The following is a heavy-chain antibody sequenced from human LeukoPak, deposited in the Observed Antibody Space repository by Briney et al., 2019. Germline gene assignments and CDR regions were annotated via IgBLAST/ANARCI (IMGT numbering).Heavy chain of an antibody. Sequence: PGGSLRLSCAASGFTFSSYARSWVRQAPGKGLEWVSAICGSGGSTYDAAREKGLFTISRDNSKNTLYLQMNSLRAEDTAVYYCAKDLTPRRDCGDDVFDHWGQGTLVTVSS. J-gene: IGHJ4*02. V-gene: IGHV3-23*01. CDR2: ICGSGGST. CDR1: GFTFSSYA. CDR3: AKDLTPRRDCGDDVFDH. D-gene: IGHD4-17*01.